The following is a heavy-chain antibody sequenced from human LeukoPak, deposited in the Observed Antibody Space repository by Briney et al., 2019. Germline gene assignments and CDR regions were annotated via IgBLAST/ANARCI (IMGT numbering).Heavy chain of an antibody. J-gene: IGHJ6*02. CDR2: IYYSGST. Sequence: SQTLSLTCTVSGGSISSGGYYWRWIRQHSGKGLEWIGYIYYSGSTYYNPSLKSRVTISVDTSKNQFSLKLSSVTAADTAVYYCARVANWNDDYCGMDDWGQGTTVTVSS. D-gene: IGHD1-1*01. V-gene: IGHV4-31*03. CDR3: ARVANWNDDYCGMDD. CDR1: GGSISSGGYY.